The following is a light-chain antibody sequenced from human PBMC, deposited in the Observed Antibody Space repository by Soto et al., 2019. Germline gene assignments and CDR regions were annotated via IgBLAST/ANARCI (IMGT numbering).Light chain of an antibody. Sequence: QSVLTQPPSVSGAPGQRVTISCTGSSSNIGARYDVHWYQQLPGTAPKLLIHGYNNRPSGVPDRFSGSKSGTSASLAITGLQAEDEAVYYCQSYDSSLNDVVFGGGTQLTVL. CDR3: QSYDSSLNDVV. CDR2: GYN. CDR1: SSNIGARYD. J-gene: IGLJ2*01. V-gene: IGLV1-40*01.